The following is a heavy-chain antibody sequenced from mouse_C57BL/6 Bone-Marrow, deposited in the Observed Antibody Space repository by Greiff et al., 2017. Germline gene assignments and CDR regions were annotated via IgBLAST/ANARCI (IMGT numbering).Heavy chain of an antibody. CDR1: GYTFTSYW. CDR2: IDPSDSET. J-gene: IGHJ3*01. CDR3: ARGRGLRRGVGWFAY. D-gene: IGHD2-4*01. V-gene: IGHV1-52*01. Sequence: QVQLQQPGAELVRPGSSVKLSCKASGYTFTSYWMHWVKQRPIQGLEWIGNIDPSDSETHYNQKFKDKATLTVDKSSSTAYMQLSSLTSEDSAVYYCARGRGLRRGVGWFAYWGQGTLGTVSA.